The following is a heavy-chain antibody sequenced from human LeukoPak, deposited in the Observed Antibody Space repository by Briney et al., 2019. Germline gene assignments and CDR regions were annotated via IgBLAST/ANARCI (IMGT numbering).Heavy chain of an antibody. D-gene: IGHD6-19*01. CDR1: GFTFISYA. J-gene: IGHJ6*03. CDR2: ISGSGGST. Sequence: PGGSLRLSCAASGFTFISYAMSWVRQAPVKGLEWVSIISGSGGSTYYADSVKGRFTISRDNAKNSLYLQMNSLRAEDTALYYCARAGYSSGWPYYYYYMDVWGKRTTVTVSS. CDR3: ARAGYSSGWPYYYYYMDV. V-gene: IGHV3-23*01.